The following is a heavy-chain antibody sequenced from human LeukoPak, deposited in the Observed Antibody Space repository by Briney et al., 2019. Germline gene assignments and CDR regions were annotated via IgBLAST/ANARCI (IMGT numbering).Heavy chain of an antibody. CDR3: ARAYSLGALDY. J-gene: IGHJ4*02. Sequence: ASVKVSCKAPGYTFTSYYIHWVRQAPGQGLEWMAIINPTGGTTSYAQKFQGRVTMTRDTSTSTVYMELSSLRSEDTAVYYCARAYSLGALDYWGQGTLVTVSS. CDR2: INPTGGTT. CDR1: GYTFTSYY. D-gene: IGHD1-26*01. V-gene: IGHV1-46*01.